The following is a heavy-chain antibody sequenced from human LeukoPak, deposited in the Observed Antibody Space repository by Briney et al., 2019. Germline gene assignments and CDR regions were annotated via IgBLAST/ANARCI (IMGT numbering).Heavy chain of an antibody. CDR1: GYSFTSNW. V-gene: IGHV5-10-1*01. CDR3: ARQPEGTWFDP. J-gene: IGHJ5*02. D-gene: IGHD1-1*01. Sequence: GESLKISCKGSGYSFTSNWNSWVRQMPGKGLEWMGRIDPSDSYTNYSPSFQGHVTISADKSISTAYLQWSSLKASDTAMYYCARQPEGTWFDPWGQGTLVTVSS. CDR2: IDPSDSYT.